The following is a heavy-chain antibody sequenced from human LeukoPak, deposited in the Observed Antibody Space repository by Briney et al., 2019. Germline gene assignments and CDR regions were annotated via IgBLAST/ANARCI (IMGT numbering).Heavy chain of an antibody. V-gene: IGHV1-2*02. CDR2: INSDSGGT. CDR1: GYTFTVDF. J-gene: IGHJ5*02. Sequence: ASVKVSCKASGYTFTVDFIHWVRHAPGQGLEWMGWINSDSGGTNYARKFQGRVTMTRDTSISTAYMELSSLRSDDTAVFYSARGNIATRRGENWFDPWGQGTLVTVSS. D-gene: IGHD6-6*01. CDR3: ARGNIATRRGENWFDP.